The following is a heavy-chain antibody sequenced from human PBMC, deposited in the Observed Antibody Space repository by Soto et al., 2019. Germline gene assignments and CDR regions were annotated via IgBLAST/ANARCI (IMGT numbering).Heavy chain of an antibody. CDR2: IYSGGST. V-gene: IGHV3-66*01. Sequence: GGSLRLSCAASGFTVSSNYMSWVRQAPGKGLEWVSVIYSGGSTYYADSVKGRFTISRDNSKNTLYLQMNSLRAEDTAVYYCARAVPVATISEGYYFDYWGQGTLVTVSS. CDR3: ARAVPVATISEGYYFDY. CDR1: GFTVSSNY. J-gene: IGHJ4*02. D-gene: IGHD5-12*01.